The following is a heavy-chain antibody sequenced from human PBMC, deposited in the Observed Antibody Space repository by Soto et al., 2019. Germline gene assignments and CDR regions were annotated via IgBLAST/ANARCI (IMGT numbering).Heavy chain of an antibody. CDR3: ARRYYYDSSGYSVPDY. D-gene: IGHD3-22*01. Sequence: GASVKVSCKASGYTFTSYGISWVRQAPGQGLEWMGWISAYNGNTNYAQKLQGRVTMTTDTSTSTAYMELRSLRSDDTAVYYCARRYYYDSSGYSVPDYWGQGTLVTVYS. J-gene: IGHJ4*02. V-gene: IGHV1-18*01. CDR2: ISAYNGNT. CDR1: GYTFTSYG.